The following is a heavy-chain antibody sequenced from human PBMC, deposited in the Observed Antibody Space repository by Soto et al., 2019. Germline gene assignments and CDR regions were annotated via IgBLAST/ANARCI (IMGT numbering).Heavy chain of an antibody. V-gene: IGHV3-33*01. Sequence: QVQLVESGGGVVQPGRSLRLSCAASGFTFSSYGMHWVRQAPGKGLEWVAVIWYDGSNKYYADSVKGRFTISRDNSKNTLYLQMNSLRAEDTAVYYCARVSVYGDPVLWFDPWGQGTLVTVSS. CDR1: GFTFSSYG. CDR2: IWYDGSNK. CDR3: ARVSVYGDPVLWFDP. D-gene: IGHD4-17*01. J-gene: IGHJ5*02.